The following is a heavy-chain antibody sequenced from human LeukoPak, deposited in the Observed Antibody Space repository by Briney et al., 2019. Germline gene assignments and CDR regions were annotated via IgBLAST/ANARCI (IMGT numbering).Heavy chain of an antibody. V-gene: IGHV3-7*01. J-gene: IGHJ6*03. CDR2: IKQDGSEK. CDR1: GFTFSSYW. Sequence: PGGSLRLSYAASGFTFSSYWMSWVRQAPGKGLEWVANIKQDGSEKYYVDSVKGRFTISRDNAKNSLYLQMNSLRAEDTAVYYCAREAVCSSTSCSFYYYYYMDVWGKGTTVTASS. D-gene: IGHD2-2*01. CDR3: AREAVCSSTSCSFYYYYYMDV.